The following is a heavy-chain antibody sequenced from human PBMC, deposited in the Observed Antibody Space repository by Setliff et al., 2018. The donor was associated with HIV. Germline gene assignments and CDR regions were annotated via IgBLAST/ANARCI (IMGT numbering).Heavy chain of an antibody. CDR3: ARDFLGDPDWSLDY. V-gene: IGHV7-4-1*02. CDR2: IDANTGIP. D-gene: IGHD3-9*01. CDR1: GGTFSNYV. J-gene: IGHJ4*02. Sequence: ASVKVSCKTSGGTFSNYVISWVRQAPGQGLEWMGYIDANTGIPTYAQALSGRFVFSLDTSVTTAYLQISSLTAEDTAVYYCARDFLGDPDWSLDYWGQGTLVTVSS.